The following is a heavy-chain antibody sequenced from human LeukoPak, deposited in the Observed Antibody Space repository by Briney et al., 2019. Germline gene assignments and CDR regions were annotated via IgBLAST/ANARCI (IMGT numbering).Heavy chain of an antibody. V-gene: IGHV3-11*05. Sequence: GGSLRLSCVASGFAFSDYYMSWIRQAPGKGLEWVSYIPSTSSYTSYADSVKGRFTISRDNAKNSLYLQMNSLRAEDTAVYYCARAANTAAGTPTLAIDYWGQGTLVTVSS. J-gene: IGHJ4*02. D-gene: IGHD6-13*01. CDR2: IPSTSSYT. CDR3: ARAANTAAGTPTLAIDY. CDR1: GFAFSDYY.